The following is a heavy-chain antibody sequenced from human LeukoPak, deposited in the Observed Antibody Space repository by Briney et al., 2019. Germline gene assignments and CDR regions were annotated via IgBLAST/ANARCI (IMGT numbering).Heavy chain of an antibody. CDR3: ARVDYSSSRGDYYYYYMDV. CDR1: GGSFSGYY. J-gene: IGHJ6*03. CDR2: INHSGSA. Sequence: SETLSLTCAVYGGSFSGYYWSWIRQPPGKGLEWIGKINHSGSATYKLSLKSRVTMSVDSSKNQFSLKLSSVTAADTAVYYCARVDYSSSRGDYYYYYMDVWAKGPRSPSP. V-gene: IGHV4-34*01. D-gene: IGHD6-6*01.